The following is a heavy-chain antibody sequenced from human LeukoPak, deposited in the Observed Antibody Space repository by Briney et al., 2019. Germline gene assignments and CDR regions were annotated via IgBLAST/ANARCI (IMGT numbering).Heavy chain of an antibody. V-gene: IGHV3-7*01. CDR2: IKQDGSET. Sequence: GGSLRLSCAASGFTFSSYWMSWVRQAPGKGLEWVANIKQDGSETYYVDSVKGRFTISRDDAKNSLYLQMNSLRAEDTAVYYCARGCSGGSCYESKFDPWGQGTLVTVSS. D-gene: IGHD2-15*01. CDR3: ARGCSGGSCYESKFDP. J-gene: IGHJ5*02. CDR1: GFTFSSYW.